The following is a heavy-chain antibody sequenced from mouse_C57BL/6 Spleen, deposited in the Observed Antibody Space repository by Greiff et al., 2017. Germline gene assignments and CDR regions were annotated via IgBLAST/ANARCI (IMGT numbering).Heavy chain of an antibody. V-gene: IGHV14-4*01. D-gene: IGHD2-2*01. CDR1: GFNIKDDY. J-gene: IGHJ3*01. Sequence: VQLKQSGAELVRPGASVKLSCTASGFNIKDDYMHWVKQRHEQGLEWIGWIDPENGDTEYASKFQGKATITADTSSNTAYLQLSSLTSEDAAVYYCTPSTVVTTGFAYWGQGTLVTVSA. CDR2: IDPENGDT. CDR3: TPSTVVTTGFAY.